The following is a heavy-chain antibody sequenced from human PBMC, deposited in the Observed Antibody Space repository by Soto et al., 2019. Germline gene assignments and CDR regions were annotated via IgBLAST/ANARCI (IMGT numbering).Heavy chain of an antibody. V-gene: IGHV3-7*04. CDR1: RFTFSSYW. J-gene: IGHJ4*02. CDR3: ARHGGYYFDD. CDR2: IKQDGSEK. D-gene: IGHD4-17*01. Sequence: EVHLVESGGGLVQPGGSLRLSCAASRFTFSSYWMSWVRQAPGKGLEWVANIKQDGSEKYYVDSVKGRFTITRDNAKNSLYLQMNSLRAEDTAVYYCARHGGYYFDDWGQGTLVTVSS.